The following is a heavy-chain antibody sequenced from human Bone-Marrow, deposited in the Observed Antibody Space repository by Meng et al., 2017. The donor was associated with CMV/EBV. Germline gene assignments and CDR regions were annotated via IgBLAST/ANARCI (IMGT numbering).Heavy chain of an antibody. CDR2: IRYDGSNK. CDR1: GFTFGDYA. Sequence: GESLKISCTASGFTFGDYAMSWVRQAPGKGLEWVAFIRYDGSNKYYADSVKGRFTISRDNSKNTLYLQMNSLRAEDTAVYYCAKDRGKQPSPLGYWGQGTLVTVSS. CDR3: AKDRGKQPSPLGY. J-gene: IGHJ4*02. D-gene: IGHD6-13*01. V-gene: IGHV3-30*02.